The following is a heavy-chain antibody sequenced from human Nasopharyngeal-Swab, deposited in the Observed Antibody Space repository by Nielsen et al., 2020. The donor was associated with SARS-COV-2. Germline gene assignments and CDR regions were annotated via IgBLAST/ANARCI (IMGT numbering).Heavy chain of an antibody. CDR3: ARGNYYDSSGYHDY. Sequence: GESLKISCAASGFTFNNYWMHWVRQAPGKGLVWVSRIMTDGSGTTYADSVKGRFTISRDNAKNTLFLQMNSLRAEDTAVYYCARGNYYDSSGYHDYWGQGTLVTVSS. CDR2: IMTDGSGT. CDR1: GFTFNNYW. J-gene: IGHJ4*02. D-gene: IGHD3-22*01. V-gene: IGHV3-74*01.